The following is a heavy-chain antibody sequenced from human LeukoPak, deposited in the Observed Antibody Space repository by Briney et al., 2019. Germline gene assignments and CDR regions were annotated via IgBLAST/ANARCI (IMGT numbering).Heavy chain of an antibody. Sequence: PGGSLRLSCAASGFTFGSYAMHWVSQAPAKGLVYVSAITNDGGTTFYANSVKGRFTISRDNSKNTLFLQMGSLRPEDMAVYYCARVDDFTYDFWGQGTLVTVSS. CDR1: GFTFGSYA. V-gene: IGHV3-64*01. D-gene: IGHD2-2*03. CDR2: ITNDGGTT. CDR3: ARVDDFTYDF. J-gene: IGHJ4*02.